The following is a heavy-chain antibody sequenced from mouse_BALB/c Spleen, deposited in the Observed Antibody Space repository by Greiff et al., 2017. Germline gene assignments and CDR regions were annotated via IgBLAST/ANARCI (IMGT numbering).Heavy chain of an antibody. CDR3: ARPARAWFAY. V-gene: IGHV5-17*02. J-gene: IGHJ3*01. CDR1: GFTFSSFG. D-gene: IGHD3-1*01. Sequence: EVKLQESGGGLVQPGGSRKLSCAASGFTFSSFGMHWVRQAPEKGLEWVAYISSGSSTIYYADTVKGRFTISRDNPKNTLFLQMTSLRSEDTAMYYCARPARAWFAYWGQGTLVTVSA. CDR2: ISSGSSTI.